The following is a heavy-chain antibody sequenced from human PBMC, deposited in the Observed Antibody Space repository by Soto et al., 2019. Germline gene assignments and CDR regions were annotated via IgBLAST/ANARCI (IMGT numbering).Heavy chain of an antibody. CDR3: ARHESKYYYDSSGYQNWFDP. CDR1: GGSFSGYY. Sequence: SETLSLTCAVYGGSFSGYYWGWIRQPPGKGLEWIGSIYYSGSTYYNPSLKSRVTISVDTSKNQFSLKLSSVTAADTAVYYCARHESKYYYDSSGYQNWFDPLVQGRLVT. V-gene: IGHV4-39*01. J-gene: IGHJ5*01. CDR2: IYYSGST. D-gene: IGHD3-22*01.